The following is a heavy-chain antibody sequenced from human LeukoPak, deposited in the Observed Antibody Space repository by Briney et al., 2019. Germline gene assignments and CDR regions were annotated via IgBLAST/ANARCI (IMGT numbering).Heavy chain of an antibody. Sequence: GRSLRLSCAASGFTFSSYGMHWVRQAPGKVLEWVAVIWYDGSNKYYADSVKGRFTISRDNSKNTLYLQMNSLRAEDTAVYYCARDQAVAGYVDYWGQGTLVTVSS. CDR2: IWYDGSNK. D-gene: IGHD6-19*01. CDR1: GFTFSSYG. CDR3: ARDQAVAGYVDY. V-gene: IGHV3-33*01. J-gene: IGHJ4*02.